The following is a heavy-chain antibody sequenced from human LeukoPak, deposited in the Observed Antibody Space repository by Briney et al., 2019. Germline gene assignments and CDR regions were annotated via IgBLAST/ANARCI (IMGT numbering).Heavy chain of an antibody. V-gene: IGHV3-66*01. D-gene: IGHD1-26*01. CDR2: IYSGGSI. J-gene: IGHJ6*02. CDR3: ARDRQYSGSYFPYYYGMDV. CDR1: GFTVSSNY. Sequence: GGSLRLSCAASGFTVSSNYMSWVRQAPGKGLEWVSVIYSGGSIYYADSVKGRFTISRDNSKNTLYLQMNSLRAEDTAVYYCARDRQYSGSYFPYYYGMDVWGQGTTVTVSS.